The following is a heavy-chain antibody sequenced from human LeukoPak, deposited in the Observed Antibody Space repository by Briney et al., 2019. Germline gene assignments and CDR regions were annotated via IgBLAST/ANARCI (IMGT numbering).Heavy chain of an antibody. J-gene: IGHJ4*02. Sequence: SETLSLTCAVYGGSFSGYYWSWIRQPPGKGLEWIGEINHSGSTNYNPSLKSRVTISVDTSKNQFSLKLRSVTAADTAVYYCARGMGSGSYPNDYWGQGTLVTVSS. D-gene: IGHD1-26*01. CDR1: GGSFSGYY. CDR2: INHSGST. CDR3: ARGMGSGSYPNDY. V-gene: IGHV4-34*01.